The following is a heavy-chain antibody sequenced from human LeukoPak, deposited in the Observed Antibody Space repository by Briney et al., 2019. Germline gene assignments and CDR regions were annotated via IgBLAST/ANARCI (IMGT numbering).Heavy chain of an antibody. CDR1: GYTFTGYY. Sequence: ASVKVSCKASGYTFTGYYMHWVRQAPGQGLEWMGWINPNSGGTNYAQKFQGRVTMTRNTSISTAYMELSSLRSEDTAVYYCARGDYGACDYWGQGTLVTVSS. V-gene: IGHV1-2*02. J-gene: IGHJ4*02. CDR2: INPNSGGT. D-gene: IGHD4-17*01. CDR3: ARGDYGACDY.